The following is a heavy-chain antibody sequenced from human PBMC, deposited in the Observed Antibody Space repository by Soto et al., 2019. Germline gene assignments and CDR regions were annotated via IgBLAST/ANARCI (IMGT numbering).Heavy chain of an antibody. J-gene: IGHJ4*02. CDR2: IYSGGST. CDR1: GFTVSTKY. CDR3: ARDPWAADY. Sequence: GGSMRLSCAASGFTVSTKYMSWVRQAPGKGLEWVSVIYSGGSTFYADSVRGRFTISRDNSKNTVNLQMNSLRAEDTAVYYCARDPWAADYWGQGTLVTVSS. V-gene: IGHV3-66*01. D-gene: IGHD3-16*01.